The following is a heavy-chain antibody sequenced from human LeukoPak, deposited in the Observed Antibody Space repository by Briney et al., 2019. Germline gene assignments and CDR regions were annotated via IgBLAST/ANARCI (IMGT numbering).Heavy chain of an antibody. CDR3: ARLGVPAANNWFDP. CDR1: GGSFSSYV. CDR2: ISAYNGNT. J-gene: IGHJ5*02. V-gene: IGHV1-18*01. D-gene: IGHD2-2*01. Sequence: ASVKVSCKASGGSFSSYVITWVRQAPGQGLEWMGWISAYNGNTNYAQKLQGRVTMTTDTSTSTAYMELRSLRSDDTAVYYCARLGVPAANNWFDPWGQGTLVTVSS.